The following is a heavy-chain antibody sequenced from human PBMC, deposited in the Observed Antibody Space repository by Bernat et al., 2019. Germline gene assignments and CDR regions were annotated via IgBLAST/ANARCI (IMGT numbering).Heavy chain of an antibody. CDR1: GFIFSYYW. D-gene: IGHD3-22*01. J-gene: IGHJ4*02. CDR3: ASFPYDSSGDPDY. Sequence: DVQLVESGGGLVQPGGSLRVSCAASGFIFSYYWMSWVRQAPGKGLKWVANIKGDGSEKYYVDSVKGRFTISRDNAKNSLYLQMNNLRVEDTAVYYCASFPYDSSGDPDYWGQGTLVTVSS. V-gene: IGHV3-7*03. CDR2: IKGDGSEK.